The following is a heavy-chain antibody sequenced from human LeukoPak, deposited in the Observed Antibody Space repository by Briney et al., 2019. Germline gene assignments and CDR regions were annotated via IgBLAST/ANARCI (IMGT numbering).Heavy chain of an antibody. CDR3: ARDSDSGSDFDY. V-gene: IGHV3-21*01. D-gene: IGHD1-26*01. Sequence: GGSLRLSCAASGFTFSSYSMNWVRQAPGKGLEWVSSISSSSSYIYYADSVKGRFTISRDNAKNSLYLQMNSLRAEDTAVYYCARDSDSGSDFDYWGQGTLVTVSS. CDR2: ISSSSSYI. CDR1: GFTFSSYS. J-gene: IGHJ4*02.